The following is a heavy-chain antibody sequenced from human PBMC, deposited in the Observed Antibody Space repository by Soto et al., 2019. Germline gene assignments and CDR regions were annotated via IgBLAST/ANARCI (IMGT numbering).Heavy chain of an antibody. J-gene: IGHJ4*02. V-gene: IGHV3-7*01. CDR1: GFTFGSYW. CDR2: IKPDGSAT. CDR3: ARAGYCGPGCYYYFDY. D-gene: IGHD2-21*02. Sequence: GGSLRLSCAVSGFTFGSYWMNWVRLIPGKGLERVAYIKPDGSATYYVDSVKGRFTISRDNAKNSLYLQMNSLRVEDTSVYYCARAGYCGPGCYYYFDYWGQGTLVT.